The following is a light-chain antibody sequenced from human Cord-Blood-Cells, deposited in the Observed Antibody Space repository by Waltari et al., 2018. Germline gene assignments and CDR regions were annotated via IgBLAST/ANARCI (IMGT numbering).Light chain of an antibody. CDR1: QSVSCN. J-gene: IGKJ4*01. Sequence: EIVMTKSTAPLSLSPGERAPLSCRARQSVSCNLAWYQEKPGQAPSLRIYGTSTRATGMPASFSGSGSGTEFTLAISSLRSEDFAVYYCEQYKNWPLTCGRGTKVEIK. CDR2: GTS. CDR3: EQYKNWPLT. V-gene: IGKV3-15*01.